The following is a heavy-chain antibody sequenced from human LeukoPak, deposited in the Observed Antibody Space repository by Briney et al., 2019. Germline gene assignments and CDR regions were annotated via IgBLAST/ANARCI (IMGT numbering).Heavy chain of an antibody. CDR1: GFTFSDHW. V-gene: IGHV3-7*01. J-gene: IGHJ4*02. Sequence: GGSLRLSCAASGFTFSDHWMSWVRQAPGKGLEWVANIRQDGSSIFYADSVKGRSTISRDNAKNSVFLQMDNLTPDDTAVYYCARAVDLADYWGQGTLVTVSS. CDR3: ARAVDLADY. CDR2: IRQDGSSI.